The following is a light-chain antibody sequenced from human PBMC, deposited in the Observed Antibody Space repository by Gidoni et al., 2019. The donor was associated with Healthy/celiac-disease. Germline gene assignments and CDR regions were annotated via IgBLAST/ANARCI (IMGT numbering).Light chain of an antibody. CDR2: QDS. V-gene: IGLV3-1*01. Sequence: SYERTQPPSVSVYPGQTASITCPGDKLGDKYACWYQQKPGQSPVLVIYQDSKRPSVIPERFSGSSSGNTATLTISGTQAMDEADYYCQAWDSSTASVVFGGGTKLTVL. CDR3: QAWDSSTASVV. CDR1: KLGDKY. J-gene: IGLJ2*01.